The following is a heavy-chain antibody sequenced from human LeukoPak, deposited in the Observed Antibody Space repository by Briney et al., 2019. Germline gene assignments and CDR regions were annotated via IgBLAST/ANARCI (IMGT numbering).Heavy chain of an antibody. CDR1: GYSISSGYY. J-gene: IGHJ5*02. D-gene: IGHD2-21*02. V-gene: IGHV4-38-2*02. Sequence: SETLSLTCTVSGYSISSGYYWGWIRQPPGKGLEWIGSIYHSGTTYYNPSLKSRVTTSVDTSKNQFSLKLSSVTAADTAVYYCTRGLLSGGNWFDPWGQGTLVTVSS. CDR2: IYHSGTT. CDR3: TRGLLSGGNWFDP.